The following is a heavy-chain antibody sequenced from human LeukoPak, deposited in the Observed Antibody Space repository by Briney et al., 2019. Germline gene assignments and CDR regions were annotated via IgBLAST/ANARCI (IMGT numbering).Heavy chain of an antibody. CDR2: IYYSGST. CDR3: ARATNWNYVDYFDY. V-gene: IGHV4-39*07. D-gene: IGHD1-7*01. CDR1: GGSISSSSYY. J-gene: IGHJ4*02. Sequence: PSETLSLTCTVSGGSISSSSYYWGWIRQPPGKGLEWIGSIYYSGSTYYNPSLKSRVTISVDTSKNQFSLKLSSVTAADTAVYYCARATNWNYVDYFDYWGQGTLVTVSS.